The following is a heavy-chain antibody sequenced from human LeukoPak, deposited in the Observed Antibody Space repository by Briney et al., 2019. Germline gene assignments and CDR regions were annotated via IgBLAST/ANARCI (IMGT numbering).Heavy chain of an antibody. Sequence: GGSLRLSCAASGFTVTSNYMSWVRQAPGKGLEWVSAISGSGGSTYSADSVKGRFTISRDNSKNTLYLQMNSLRAEDTALYYCARDGYNWIKAFDIWGQGTMVTVSS. CDR1: GFTVTSNY. CDR2: ISGSGGST. D-gene: IGHD1-20*01. J-gene: IGHJ3*02. V-gene: IGHV3-23*01. CDR3: ARDGYNWIKAFDI.